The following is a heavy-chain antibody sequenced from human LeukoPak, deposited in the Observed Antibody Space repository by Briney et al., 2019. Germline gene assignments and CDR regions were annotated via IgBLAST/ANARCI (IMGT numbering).Heavy chain of an antibody. CDR1: GGSISSYY. Sequence: SETLSLTCTVSGGSISSYYWSWIRQPPGKGLEWIGYIYYGGSTNYNPSLKSRVTISVDTSKNQFSLKLSSVTAADTAVYYCANADYWGQGTLVTVSS. CDR3: ANADY. J-gene: IGHJ4*02. V-gene: IGHV4-59*01. CDR2: IYYGGST.